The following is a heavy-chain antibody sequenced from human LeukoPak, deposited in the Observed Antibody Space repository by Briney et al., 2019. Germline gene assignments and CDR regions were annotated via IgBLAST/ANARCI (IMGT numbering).Heavy chain of an antibody. CDR1: GFTFSSYS. J-gene: IGHJ4*02. D-gene: IGHD5-18*01. CDR2: ISSSSSTI. CDR3: ARDPRIQLWGQYYFDY. V-gene: IGHV3-48*02. Sequence: PGGSLRLPCAASGFTFSSYSMNWVRQAPGKGLEWVSYISSSSSTIYYADSVKGRFTISRDNAKNSLYLQMNSLRDEDTAVYYCARDPRIQLWGQYYFDYWGQGTLVTVSS.